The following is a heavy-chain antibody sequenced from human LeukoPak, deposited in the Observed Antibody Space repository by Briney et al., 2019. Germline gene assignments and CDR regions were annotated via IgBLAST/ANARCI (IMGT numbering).Heavy chain of an antibody. CDR1: GDSVSRSDSY. V-gene: IGHV4-39*01. CDR2: IYYSGRT. J-gene: IGHJ1*01. CDR3: ARRRYYDGSGYLE. Sequence: SETLSLTCSVSGDSVSRSDSYWDWIRQPPGKGLEWIGTIYYSGRTYYSPSLKSRATMSVDPSNNQFSLNLRSVTAADTAVYYCARRRYYDGSGYLEWGQGTLLSVSS. D-gene: IGHD3-22*01.